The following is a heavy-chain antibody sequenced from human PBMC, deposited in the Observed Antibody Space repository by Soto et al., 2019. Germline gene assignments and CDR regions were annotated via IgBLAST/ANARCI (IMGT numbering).Heavy chain of an antibody. CDR3: ARKNRGLEIVAAGAFDI. Sequence: SETLSLTCAVYGGSFSGYYWSWIRQPPGKGLEWIGEINHSGSTNYNPSLKSRVTISVDTSKNQFSLKLSSVTAADTAVYYCARKNRGLEIVAAGAFDIWGQGTMVTVSS. CDR1: GGSFSGYY. J-gene: IGHJ3*02. D-gene: IGHD6-13*01. CDR2: INHSGST. V-gene: IGHV4-34*01.